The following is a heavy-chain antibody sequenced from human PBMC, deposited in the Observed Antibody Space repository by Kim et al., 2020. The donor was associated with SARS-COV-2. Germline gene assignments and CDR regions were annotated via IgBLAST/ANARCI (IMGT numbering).Heavy chain of an antibody. D-gene: IGHD1-1*01. Sequence: GGSLRLSCAASGFTFSSYAMSWVRQAPGKGLEWVSAISGSGGSTYYADSVKGRFTISSDNSKNTLYLQMNSLRAEDTAVYYCANPGPGPMDAFDIWGQGTMVTVSS. J-gene: IGHJ3*02. CDR2: ISGSGGST. CDR3: ANPGPGPMDAFDI. V-gene: IGHV3-23*01. CDR1: GFTFSSYA.